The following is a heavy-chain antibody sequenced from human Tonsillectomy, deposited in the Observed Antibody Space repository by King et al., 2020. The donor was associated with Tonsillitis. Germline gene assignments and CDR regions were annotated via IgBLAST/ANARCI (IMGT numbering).Heavy chain of an antibody. J-gene: IGHJ4*02. CDR1: GYTFTGYY. Sequence: QLVQSGAEVKKPGASVKVSCKASGYTFTGYYMHWVRQAPGQGLEWMGRINSNRGGTNYAQKFQGRVTMTRDTSIRTAYMERSSLRSDDTAVYYCARGGSVKECPLDYWGQGTLVTVSS. CDR2: INSNRGGT. V-gene: IGHV1-2*06. D-gene: IGHD2/OR15-2a*01. CDR3: ARGGSVKECPLDY.